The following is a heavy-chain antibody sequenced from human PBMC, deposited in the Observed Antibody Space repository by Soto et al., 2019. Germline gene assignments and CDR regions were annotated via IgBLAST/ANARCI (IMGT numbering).Heavy chain of an antibody. V-gene: IGHV1-3*01. CDR1: GYTFANYA. J-gene: IGHJ4*02. D-gene: IGHD1-26*01. Sequence: ASVKVSCKASGYTFANYAMHWVRQAPGQRLECMGWINAGNGYTKYSQKFQDRVTITRDTPASTAYMELSSLRSEDTAVYYCARGGSGSYYEVDYWRQRPLVTVGS. CDR2: INAGNGYT. CDR3: ARGGSGSYYEVDY.